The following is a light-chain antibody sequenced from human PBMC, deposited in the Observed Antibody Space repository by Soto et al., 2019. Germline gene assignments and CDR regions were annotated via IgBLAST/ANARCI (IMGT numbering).Light chain of an antibody. J-gene: IGKJ4*01. CDR3: QQYNSYSPLT. CDR2: DAS. CDR1: QSISSW. Sequence: DIQMTQSPSTLSASVGDRVTITCRASQSISSWLAWYQQKPGKAHKLLIYDASSLESGVPSRFSGSGSRTEFTLAISSLQPDDFATYYCQQYNSYSPLTFGGGTKVEIK. V-gene: IGKV1-5*01.